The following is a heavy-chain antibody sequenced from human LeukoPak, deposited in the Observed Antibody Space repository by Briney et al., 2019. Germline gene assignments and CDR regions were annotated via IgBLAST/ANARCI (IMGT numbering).Heavy chain of an antibody. Sequence: GGSLRLSCTASGFTFSNYAMTWVRQAPGKGLEWVSAITGSGGSTYYVDSVKGRFTISRDNSKNTLYLQMNSLRAEDTAVYYCAKDDTVPADRFDYWGQGTLVTVSS. J-gene: IGHJ4*02. CDR2: ITGSGGST. CDR3: AKDDTVPADRFDY. V-gene: IGHV3-23*01. D-gene: IGHD2-2*01. CDR1: GFTFSNYA.